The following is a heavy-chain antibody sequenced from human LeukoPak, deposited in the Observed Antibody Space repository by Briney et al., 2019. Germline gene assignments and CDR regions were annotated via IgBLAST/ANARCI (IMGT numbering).Heavy chain of an antibody. D-gene: IGHD3-16*02. CDR1: GGSISSSSYY. V-gene: IGHV4-39*07. CDR2: IYYSGST. CDR3: ARVVTTYVWGSYRPNWFDP. Sequence: PSETLSLTRTVSGGSISSSSYYWGWIRQPPGKGLEWIGSIYYSGSTYYNPSLKSRVTISVDTSKNQFSLKLSSVTAADTAVYYCARVVTTYVWGSYRPNWFDPWGQGTLVTVSS. J-gene: IGHJ5*02.